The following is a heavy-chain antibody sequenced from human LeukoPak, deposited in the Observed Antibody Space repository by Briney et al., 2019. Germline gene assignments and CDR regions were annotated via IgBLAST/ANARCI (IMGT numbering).Heavy chain of an antibody. V-gene: IGHV3-30*18. Sequence: PGGSLRLSCAASGFTFSKHGMHWVRQAPGKGLEWVAVISYDGSNKYYADSVKGRFTISRDNSKNTLYLQMNSLRAEDTAVYYCAKGAPEAYYYDSSGYSDLDYWGQGTLVTVSS. J-gene: IGHJ4*02. CDR3: AKGAPEAYYYDSSGYSDLDY. D-gene: IGHD3-22*01. CDR2: ISYDGSNK. CDR1: GFTFSKHG.